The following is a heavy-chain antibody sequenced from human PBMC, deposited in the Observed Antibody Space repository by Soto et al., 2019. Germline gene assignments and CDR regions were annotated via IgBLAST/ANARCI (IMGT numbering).Heavy chain of an antibody. V-gene: IGHV5-51*01. CDR3: VRQGIYCSSLTCYGHY. J-gene: IGHJ4*02. Sequence: WELLKIFFRSSGVNFTRQWIGWVRQMPGRALEGMGIIYPGDSDTRYSPSFQGQVSISADKSISTAYLQWSSLKASDTAIYYCVRQGIYCSSLTCYGHYWGQGALVTVSS. CDR2: IYPGDSDT. D-gene: IGHD2-2*01. CDR1: GVNFTRQW.